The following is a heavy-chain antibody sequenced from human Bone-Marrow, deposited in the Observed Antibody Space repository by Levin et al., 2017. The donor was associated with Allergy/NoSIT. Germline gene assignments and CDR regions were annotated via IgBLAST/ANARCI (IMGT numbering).Heavy chain of an antibody. CDR1: GFTFSSYA. CDR3: ARDRRIAVAGRSSTYYGCGMDV. J-gene: IGHJ6*02. CDR2: ISYDGSNK. V-gene: IGHV3-30*04. Sequence: GGSLRLSCAASGFTFSSYAMHWVRQAPGKGLEWVAVISYDGSNKYYADSVKGRFTISRDNSKNTLYLQMNSLRAEDTAVYYCARDRRIAVAGRSSTYYGCGMDVWGEGSTVTVCS. D-gene: IGHD6-19*01.